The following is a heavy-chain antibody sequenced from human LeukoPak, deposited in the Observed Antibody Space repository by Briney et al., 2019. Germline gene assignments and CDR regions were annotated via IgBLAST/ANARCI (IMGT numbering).Heavy chain of an antibody. CDR3: ARGGSSSWSYFDY. D-gene: IGHD6-13*01. V-gene: IGHV3-30*02. CDR2: IRYDGNIK. CDR1: GFTFSGYW. Sequence: GGSLRLSCAASGFTFSGYWMSWVRQAPGKGLEGVAFIRYDGNIKYYADSVKGRFTISRDNSKNTLFLQMNSLRAEDTAVYDCARGGSSSWSYFDYWGQGTLVTVSS. J-gene: IGHJ4*02.